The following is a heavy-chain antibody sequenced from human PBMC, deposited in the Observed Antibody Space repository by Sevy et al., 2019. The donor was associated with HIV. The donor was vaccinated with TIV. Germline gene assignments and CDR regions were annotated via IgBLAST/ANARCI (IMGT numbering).Heavy chain of an antibody. CDR2: ISTGGGTI. CDR1: GLSFRSYE. V-gene: IGHV3-48*03. CDR3: ATSRRDYYNYYLDY. Sequence: GGSLRLSCAASGLSFRSYELNWVRQAPGKGLQWISYISTGGGTICYSDSVKGRFTISRDNAKNSVFLQMNSLRAEDSAVYFCATSRRDYYNYYLDYWGHGTLVTVSS. D-gene: IGHD3-22*01. J-gene: IGHJ4*01.